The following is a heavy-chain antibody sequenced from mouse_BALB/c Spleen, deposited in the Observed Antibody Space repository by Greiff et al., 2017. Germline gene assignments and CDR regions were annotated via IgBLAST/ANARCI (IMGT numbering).Heavy chain of an antibody. CDR3: ARSGDGNLPWFAY. CDR1: GDSITSGY. D-gene: IGHD2-1*01. J-gene: IGHJ3*01. V-gene: IGHV3-8*02. Sequence: EVKLVESGPSLVKPSQTLSLTCSVTGDSITSGYWNWIRKFPGNKLEYMGYISYSGSTYYNPSLKSRISITRDTSKNQYYLQLNSVTTEDTATYYCARSGDGNLPWFAYWGQGTLVTVSA. CDR2: ISYSGST.